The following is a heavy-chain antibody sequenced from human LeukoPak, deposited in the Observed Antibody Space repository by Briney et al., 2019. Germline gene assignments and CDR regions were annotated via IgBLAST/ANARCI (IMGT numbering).Heavy chain of an antibody. CDR1: GGSFSGYY. J-gene: IGHJ4*02. Sequence: SETLSLTRAVYGGSFSGYYWSWIRQPPGKGLEWIGEINHSGSTNYNPSLKSRVTISVDTSKNQFSLKLSSVTAADTAVYYCARDCSGGSCYAWDYWGQGTLVTVSS. D-gene: IGHD2-15*01. CDR2: INHSGST. CDR3: ARDCSGGSCYAWDY. V-gene: IGHV4-34*01.